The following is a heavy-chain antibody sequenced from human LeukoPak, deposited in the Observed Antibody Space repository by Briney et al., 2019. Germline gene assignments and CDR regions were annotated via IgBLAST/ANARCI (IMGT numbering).Heavy chain of an antibody. Sequence: GASVKVSCKASGGTFSSYAISWVRQATGQGLEWMGWMNPNSGNTGYAQKFQGRVTMTRNTSISTAYMELSSLRSEDTAVYYCARAGAIHYYYYYGMDVWSQGTTVTVSS. D-gene: IGHD4/OR15-4a*01. V-gene: IGHV1-8*02. CDR3: ARAGAIHYYYYYGMDV. CDR2: MNPNSGNT. J-gene: IGHJ6*02. CDR1: GGTFSSYA.